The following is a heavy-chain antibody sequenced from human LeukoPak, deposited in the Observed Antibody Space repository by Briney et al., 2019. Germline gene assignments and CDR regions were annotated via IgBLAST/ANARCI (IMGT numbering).Heavy chain of an antibody. V-gene: IGHV4-39*01. CDR3: ARGLRSGGSCLGY. CDR1: GGSISSSSYY. CDR2: IYYSGST. D-gene: IGHD2-15*01. J-gene: IGHJ4*02. Sequence: SETLSLTCTVSGGSISSSSYYWGWIRQPPGKGLEWIGSIYYSGSTYYNPSLKSRVTISVDTSKNQFSLKLSSVTAADTAVYYCARGLRSGGSCLGYWGQGTLVTVSS.